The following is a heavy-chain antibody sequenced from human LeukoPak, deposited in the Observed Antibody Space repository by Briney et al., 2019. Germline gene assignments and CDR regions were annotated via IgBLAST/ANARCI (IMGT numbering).Heavy chain of an antibody. CDR1: GGSISSYY. CDR3: ARVDDSSSYSHFDY. CDR2: IYTSGST. D-gene: IGHD6-13*01. Sequence: PSETLSLTCTVSGGSISSYYWSWIRQPAGKGLEWIGRIYTSGSTNYNPSLKSRVTMSVDTSKNQFSLKLSSVTAADTAVYYCARVDDSSSYSHFDYWSQGTLVTVSS. V-gene: IGHV4-4*07. J-gene: IGHJ4*02.